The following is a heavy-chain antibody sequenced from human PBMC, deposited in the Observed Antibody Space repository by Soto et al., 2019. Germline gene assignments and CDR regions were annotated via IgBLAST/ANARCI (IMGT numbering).Heavy chain of an antibody. J-gene: IGHJ4*02. D-gene: IGHD3-3*01. Sequence: DLEESGGDLVQPGGSLRLSCAAFGFSLRDYWMNWVRQAPGKGLEWVAIIEQDGGETKYADSVKGRFTISRDNAKNSLILQMNNLRVEDTAVYFCAGGSGWVPDKWGRGTLVTVSS. CDR2: IEQDGGET. CDR1: GFSLRDYW. CDR3: AGGSGWVPDK. V-gene: IGHV3-7*04.